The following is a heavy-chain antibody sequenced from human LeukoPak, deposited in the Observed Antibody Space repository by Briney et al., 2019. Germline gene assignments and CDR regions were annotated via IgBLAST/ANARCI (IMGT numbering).Heavy chain of an antibody. V-gene: IGHV4-30-2*01. J-gene: IGHJ4*02. CDR3: ARGAYYFDY. CDR2: IFHNGDT. Sequence: PSQTLSLTCSVSGGSLSSDGSSWSWIRQPPGKGLEWLGYIFHNGDTYQSPSLKSRVAISLDRSKNQFYLKVTSVTAADTAMYFCARGAYYFDYWGQGILVTVSS. CDR1: GGSLSSDGSS.